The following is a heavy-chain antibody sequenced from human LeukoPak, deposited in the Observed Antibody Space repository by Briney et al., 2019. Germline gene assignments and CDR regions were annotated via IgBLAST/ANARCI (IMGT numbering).Heavy chain of an antibody. CDR2: INHSGST. D-gene: IGHD4-17*01. Sequence: PSETLSLTCAVYGGSFSGYYWSWIRQPPGKGLEWIGEINHSGSTNYNPSLKSRVTISVDTSKNQFSLKLSSVTAADTAVYYCGRAVTTVTTPNYFDYWGQGTLVTVSS. CDR1: GGSFSGYY. J-gene: IGHJ4*02. V-gene: IGHV4-34*01. CDR3: GRAVTTVTTPNYFDY.